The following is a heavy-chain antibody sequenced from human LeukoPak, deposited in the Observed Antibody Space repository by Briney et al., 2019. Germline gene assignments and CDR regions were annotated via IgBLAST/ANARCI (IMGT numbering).Heavy chain of an antibody. J-gene: IGHJ5*02. CDR2: ISDSGSAI. V-gene: IGHV3-48*03. CDR1: GFTFSSYE. D-gene: IGHD3-16*01. CDR3: ARGGNYGWNWFDP. Sequence: GGSLRLSCAASGFTFSSYEMNWVRQAPGKGLERVSYISDSGSAIYYADSVKGRFTISRDNAKNSLYLQMNSLRAEDTAVYYCARGGNYGWNWFDPWSQGTLVTVSS.